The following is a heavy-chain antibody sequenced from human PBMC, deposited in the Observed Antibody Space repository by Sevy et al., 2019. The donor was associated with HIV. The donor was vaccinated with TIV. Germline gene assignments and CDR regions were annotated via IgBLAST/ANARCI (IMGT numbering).Heavy chain of an antibody. Sequence: ASVKVSCKASGYTFTRYYMHWVRQAPGQGLEWMGWINPNSGAKNYAQTFQCRVTMTRDTSITTAYMELSRLTSDDAAVYYCTVDRRLLRPEYFFDYWGQGTLVTVSS. V-gene: IGHV1-2*02. CDR1: GYTFTRYY. CDR2: INPNSGAK. CDR3: TVDRRLLRPEYFFDY. D-gene: IGHD3-22*01. J-gene: IGHJ4*02.